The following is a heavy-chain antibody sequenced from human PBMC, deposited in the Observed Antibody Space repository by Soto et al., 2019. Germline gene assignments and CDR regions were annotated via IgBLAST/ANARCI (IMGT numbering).Heavy chain of an antibody. CDR3: ARINYGVGRAFDI. J-gene: IGHJ3*02. V-gene: IGHV1-46*01. D-gene: IGHD4-17*01. CDR1: GYSFTSYF. CDR2: INPSDGTT. Sequence: ASVKVSCTASGYSFTSYFMNWVRQAPGQGLEWMVIINPSDGTTTYAPKFQGRVTMTRDTSTNTVYMELTSLRSEDTAIYYCARINYGVGRAFDIWGQGTMVTVSS.